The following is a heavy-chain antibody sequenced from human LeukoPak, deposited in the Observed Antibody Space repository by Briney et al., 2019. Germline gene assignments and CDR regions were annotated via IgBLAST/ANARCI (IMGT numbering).Heavy chain of an antibody. CDR2: ISGDGGST. J-gene: IGHJ6*02. D-gene: IGHD3-10*01. CDR3: ARYGSGSYYYYGMDV. Sequence: GSLRLSCAASGFTFDDYAMHWVRQAPGKGLEWVSLISGDGGSTYYADSVKGRFTISRDNSKNSLYLQMNSLRTEDTALYYCARYGSGSYYYYGMDVWGQGTTVTVSS. V-gene: IGHV3-43*02. CDR1: GFTFDDYA.